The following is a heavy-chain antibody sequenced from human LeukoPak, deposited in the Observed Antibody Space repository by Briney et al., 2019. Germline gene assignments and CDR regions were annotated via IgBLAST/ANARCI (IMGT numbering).Heavy chain of an antibody. Sequence: GGSLRLSCAASGFTSSNYEMNWVRQAPGKGLEWISYITTTGDRIQYADSVKGRFTISRDNAKNSLYLEMNSLRAEDTGVYFCARDTKDYWGQGTLVTVSS. CDR1: GFTSSNYE. D-gene: IGHD2-2*01. J-gene: IGHJ4*02. CDR2: ITTTGDRI. V-gene: IGHV3-48*03. CDR3: ARDTKDY.